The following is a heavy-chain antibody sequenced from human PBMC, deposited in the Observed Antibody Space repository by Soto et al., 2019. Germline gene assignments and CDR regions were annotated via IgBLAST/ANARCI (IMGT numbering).Heavy chain of an antibody. CDR2: ISYDGSNK. D-gene: IGHD6-6*01. J-gene: IGHJ6*02. Sequence: PGGSLRLSCAASGFTFSSYGMHWVRQAPGKGLEWVAVISYDGSNKYYADSVKGRFTISRDNSKNTLYLQMNSLRAEDTAVYYCAKDEYSSSSYYYYGMDVWGRGTTVTVSS. CDR1: GFTFSSYG. V-gene: IGHV3-30*18. CDR3: AKDEYSSSSYYYYGMDV.